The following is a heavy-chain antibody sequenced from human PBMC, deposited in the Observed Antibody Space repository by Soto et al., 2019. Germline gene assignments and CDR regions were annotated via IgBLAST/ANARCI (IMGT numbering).Heavy chain of an antibody. V-gene: IGHV4-31*03. CDR2: IYYSGST. D-gene: IGHD5-12*01. CDR3: ARGRGIVATINRSLLFDY. Sequence: QVQLQESGPGLVKPSQTLSLTCTVSGGSISSGGYYWSWIRQHPGKGLEWIGYIYYSGSTYYNPSRKSRVTLSVATSKNQFSLKLSSVTAADTAVYYCARGRGIVATINRSLLFDYWGQGTLVTVSS. J-gene: IGHJ4*02. CDR1: GGSISSGGYY.